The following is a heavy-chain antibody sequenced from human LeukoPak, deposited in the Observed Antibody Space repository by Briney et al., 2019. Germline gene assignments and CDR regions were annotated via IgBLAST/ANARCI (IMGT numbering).Heavy chain of an antibody. CDR2: IYYSGST. V-gene: IGHV4-61*08. D-gene: IGHD3-22*01. Sequence: SETLSLTCTVSGGSISSGGYYWSWIRQPPGKGLEWIGYIYYSGSTNYNPSLKSRVTISVDTSKNQFSLKLYSATAADTAVYYCARDGYHFDSSGYTWGQGALVTVSS. CDR1: GGSISSGGYY. J-gene: IGHJ5*02. CDR3: ARDGYHFDSSGYT.